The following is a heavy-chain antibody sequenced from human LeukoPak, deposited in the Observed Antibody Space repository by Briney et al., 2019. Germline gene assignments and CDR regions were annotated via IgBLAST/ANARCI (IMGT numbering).Heavy chain of an antibody. CDR1: GYTFTSYW. CDR2: IFPRDSDV. J-gene: IGHJ6*02. Sequence: GESLTISCKTSGYTFTSYWIGWVRQTPGKGLECMGVIFPRDSDVRYSPSFQGQVTISADKFTNTAYLHWGSPKASDSAMYYCVRSLPGTLLRGYGMDVWGPGTTVTVS. CDR3: VRSLPGTLLRGYGMDV. D-gene: IGHD3-10*01. V-gene: IGHV5-51*01.